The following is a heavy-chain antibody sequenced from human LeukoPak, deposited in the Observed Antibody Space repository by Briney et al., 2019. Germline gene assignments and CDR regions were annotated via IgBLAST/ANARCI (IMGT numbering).Heavy chain of an antibody. CDR1: GDSVSSNSAA. CDR3: ARSRSGYSSGWYFTYFDY. Sequence: ASQTLSLTCAFSGDSVSSNSAAWNWIRQSPSRGLEWLGRTYYRSKWYNDYAVSVKSRITINPDTSKNQFSLQLNSVTPEDTAVYYCARSRSGYSSGWYFTYFDYWGQGTLVTVSS. V-gene: IGHV6-1*01. J-gene: IGHJ4*02. CDR2: TYYRSKWYN. D-gene: IGHD6-19*01.